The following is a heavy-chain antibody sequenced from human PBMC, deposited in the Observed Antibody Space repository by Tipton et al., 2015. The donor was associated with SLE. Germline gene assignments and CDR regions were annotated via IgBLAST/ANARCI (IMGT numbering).Heavy chain of an antibody. Sequence: TLSLTCTVSGGSISSGGYYWSWIRQHPGKGLEWIGYMYYSGSTYYNPSLKSRVTISVDTSKNQFSLKLSSVTAADTTVYYCGREYAWSPPQVDPWGQGTLVTVSS. D-gene: IGHD3-3*01. J-gene: IGHJ5*02. V-gene: IGHV4-31*03. CDR1: GGSISSGGYY. CDR2: MYYSGST. CDR3: GREYAWSPPQVDP.